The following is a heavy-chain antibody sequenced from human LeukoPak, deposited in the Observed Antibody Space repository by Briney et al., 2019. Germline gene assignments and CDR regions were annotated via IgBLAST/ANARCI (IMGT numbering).Heavy chain of an antibody. CDR2: IRQEGSVQ. CDR3: AKDGRGPCSNADCHVSYHFDY. CDR1: GFTFSTYW. D-gene: IGHD2-8*01. V-gene: IGHV3-7*01. J-gene: IGHJ4*02. Sequence: GGSLRLSCPASGFTFSTYWMSWVRQAPGKGQEWVANIRQEGSVQSYVDSVKGRFTISRHNAKNSLYLHMNSLRADDTAVYYCAKDGRGPCSNADCHVSYHFDYWGQGILVTVSS.